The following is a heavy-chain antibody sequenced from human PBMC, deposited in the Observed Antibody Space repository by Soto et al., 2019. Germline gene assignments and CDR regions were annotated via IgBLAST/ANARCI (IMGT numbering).Heavy chain of an antibody. Sequence: QVQLVESGGGVVQPGRSLRLSCDASGFTFSSYGMHWVRQAPGKGLEWVAVIWYDGSNKYYADSVKGRFTISRDNSKNTLYLQMNSLRAEDTAVYYCARDSSSTVTTHFDYWGQGTLVTVSS. V-gene: IGHV3-33*01. CDR1: GFTFSSYG. J-gene: IGHJ4*02. CDR2: IWYDGSNK. D-gene: IGHD4-4*01. CDR3: ARDSSSTVTTHFDY.